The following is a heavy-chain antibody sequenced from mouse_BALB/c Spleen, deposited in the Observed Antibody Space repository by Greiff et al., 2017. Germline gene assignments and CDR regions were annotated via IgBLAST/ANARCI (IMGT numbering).Heavy chain of an antibody. CDR2: ISSGGSYT. J-gene: IGHJ4*01. CDR1: GFTFSSYA. D-gene: IGHD1-1*01. Sequence: DVMLVESGGGLVKPGGSLKLSCAASGFTFSSYAMSWVRQSPEKRLEWVAEISSGGSYTYYPDTVTGRFTISRDNAKNTLYLEMSSLRSEDTAMYYCARRYYYGSSYYAMDYWGQGTSVTVSS. V-gene: IGHV5-9-4*01. CDR3: ARRYYYGSSYYAMDY.